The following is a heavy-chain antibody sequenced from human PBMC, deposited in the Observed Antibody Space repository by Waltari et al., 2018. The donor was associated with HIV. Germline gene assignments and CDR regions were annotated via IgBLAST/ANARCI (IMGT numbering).Heavy chain of an antibody. CDR2: INPNSGGT. CDR3: ARDLNIAARPLGY. V-gene: IGHV1-2*02. CDR1: GYTFTGYY. D-gene: IGHD6-6*01. Sequence: QVQLVQSGAEVKKPGASVKVSCKASGYTFTGYYMHCVRQAPGQGLEWMGWINPNSGGTNYAQKFQGRVTTTRDTSISTAYMELSRLRSDDTAVYYCARDLNIAARPLGYWGQGTLVTVSS. J-gene: IGHJ4*02.